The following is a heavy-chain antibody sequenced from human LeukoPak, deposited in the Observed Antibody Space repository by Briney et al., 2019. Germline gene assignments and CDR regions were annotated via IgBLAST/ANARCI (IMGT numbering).Heavy chain of an antibody. Sequence: GASVKVSCKASGYTFTSYYMHWVRQAPGQGLEWMGFINPSGGATSYAQNFQGRFTMTRDMSTSTVYMELSSLKSEDTAVYYCARNVASGLDYWGQGTLVTVSS. D-gene: IGHD1-26*01. CDR3: ARNVASGLDY. V-gene: IGHV1-46*01. J-gene: IGHJ4*02. CDR2: INPSGGAT. CDR1: GYTFTSYY.